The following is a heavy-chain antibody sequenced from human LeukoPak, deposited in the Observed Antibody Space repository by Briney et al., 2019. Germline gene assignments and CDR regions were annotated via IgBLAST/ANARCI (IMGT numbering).Heavy chain of an antibody. Sequence: GGSLRLSCAASGFTFSSSAMSWVRQAPGKGLEWVSSISGSGSGGSTYYADSVKGRFTISRDNSKNTLYLQMNSLRAEDTAVYYCAKGALPYDYVWGSYRPSGYYYYMDVWGKGTTVTVSS. J-gene: IGHJ6*03. CDR2: ISGSGSGGST. D-gene: IGHD3-16*02. V-gene: IGHV3-23*01. CDR3: AKGALPYDYVWGSYRPSGYYYYMDV. CDR1: GFTFSSSA.